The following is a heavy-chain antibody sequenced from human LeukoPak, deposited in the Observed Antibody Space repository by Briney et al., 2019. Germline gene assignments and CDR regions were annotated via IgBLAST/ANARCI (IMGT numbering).Heavy chain of an antibody. CDR1: GGSISSSNW. V-gene: IGHV4-4*02. D-gene: IGHD6-19*01. Sequence: SETLSLTCAVSGGSISSSNWWSWVRQSPGKGLEWIGEIYHSGSTNYNPSLKSRVTISVDKSKNQFSLKLSSVTAADTAVYYCARAPSVAVVAYYYGMDVWGQGTTVTVSS. CDR2: IYHSGST. CDR3: ARAPSVAVVAYYYGMDV. J-gene: IGHJ6*02.